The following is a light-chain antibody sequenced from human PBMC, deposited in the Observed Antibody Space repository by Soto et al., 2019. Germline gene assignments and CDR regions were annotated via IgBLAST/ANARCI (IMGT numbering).Light chain of an antibody. Sequence: DIQMTQSTSSLSASVGDRVTITCRASQSVNTYLHWYQQKAGQAPKLLIYAASNLQSGVPSRFSGRGSGTDFTLTVDSLQPEDFATYYCQQGYSNPWTFGQGTKVDI. V-gene: IGKV1-39*01. CDR3: QQGYSNPWT. J-gene: IGKJ1*01. CDR2: AAS. CDR1: QSVNTY.